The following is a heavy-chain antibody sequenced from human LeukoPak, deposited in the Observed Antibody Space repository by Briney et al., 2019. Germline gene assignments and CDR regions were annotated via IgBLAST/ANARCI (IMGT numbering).Heavy chain of an antibody. CDR1: GFTFSSYW. CDR2: IWYDGSNK. CDR3: ARYSPHYYDSSGLDY. V-gene: IGHV3-33*08. Sequence: GGSLRLSCAASGFTFSSYWMNWARQAPGKGLEWVAVIWYDGSNKYYADSVKGRFTISRDNSKNTLYLQMNSLRAEDTAVYYCARYSPHYYDSSGLDYWGQGTLVTVSS. J-gene: IGHJ4*02. D-gene: IGHD3-22*01.